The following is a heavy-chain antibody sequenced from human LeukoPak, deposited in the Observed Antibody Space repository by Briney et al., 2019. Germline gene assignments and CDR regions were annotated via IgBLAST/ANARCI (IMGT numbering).Heavy chain of an antibody. CDR1: GFTFSSYS. D-gene: IGHD2-15*01. V-gene: IGHV3-21*01. CDR3: AREIGSSWTHVFDI. CDR2: ISSSSSYI. Sequence: GGSLRLSCAASGFTFSSYSMTWVRQAPGKGLEWVSSISSSSSYIYYADSVKGRFTISRDNAKNSLYLQMNSLRAEDTAVYYCAREIGSSWTHVFDIWGQGTMVTVSS. J-gene: IGHJ3*02.